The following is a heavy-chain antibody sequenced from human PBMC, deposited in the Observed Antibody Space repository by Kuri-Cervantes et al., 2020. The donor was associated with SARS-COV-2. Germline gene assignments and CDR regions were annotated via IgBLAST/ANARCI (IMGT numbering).Heavy chain of an antibody. J-gene: IGHJ5*02. CDR2: ISGNGGIS. Sequence: ESLKISCAASGFKFDDYGMSWVRQAPGKGLEWVSGISGNGGISVHADSVMGRFTISRDNAKDSLYLQMNSLRVEDTALYYCARENGASSLTRWFDPWGQGTLVTVSS. D-gene: IGHD1-1*01. V-gene: IGHV3-20*04. CDR1: GFKFDDYG. CDR3: ARENGASSLTRWFDP.